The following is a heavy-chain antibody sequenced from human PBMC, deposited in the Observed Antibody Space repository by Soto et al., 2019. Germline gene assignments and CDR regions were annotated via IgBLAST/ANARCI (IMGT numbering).Heavy chain of an antibody. CDR2: MRHSGST. V-gene: IGHV4-31*03. J-gene: IGHJ4*02. D-gene: IGHD1-1*01. Sequence: QVPLQESGPGLVKPSQTLSLTCTVSGESISSADFYWSWIRQHPGKGLEWIGYMRHSGSTFYNPSLRSRLHISVGTSANQFSLRLTSVTAADTAVYYCARGSGIVALPGELEDVNYDYWGQGTLVNVSS. CDR3: ARGSGIVALPGELEDVNYDY. CDR1: GESISSADFY.